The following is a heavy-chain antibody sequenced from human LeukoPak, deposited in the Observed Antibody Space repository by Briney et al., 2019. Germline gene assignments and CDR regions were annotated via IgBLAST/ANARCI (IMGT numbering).Heavy chain of an antibody. CDR3: ARDQGSIVGALFYYYYGMDV. CDR2: IIPIFGIA. J-gene: IGHJ6*02. D-gene: IGHD1-26*01. Sequence: ASVKVSCKASGGTFSSYAISWVRQAPGQGLEWMGRIIPIFGIANYAQKFQGGVTITADKSTSTAYMELSSLRSEDTAVYYCARDQGSIVGALFYYYYGMDVWGQGTTVTVSS. V-gene: IGHV1-69*04. CDR1: GGTFSSYA.